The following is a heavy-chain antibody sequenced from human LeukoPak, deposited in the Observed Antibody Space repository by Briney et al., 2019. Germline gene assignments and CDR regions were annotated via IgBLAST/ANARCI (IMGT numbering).Heavy chain of an antibody. CDR2: ISYDGSKK. CDR3: ARDRVPPASGVFTYYMDV. D-gene: IGHD3-10*01. V-gene: IGHV3-30*01. Sequence: PGRSLRLSCAASGFTFSSNAIHWVRQAPGKGLEWVAVISYDGSKKFYSDSVKGRFTISRDNSKNTLYLQMNSLRAEDTAVYSCARDRVPPASGVFTYYMDVWSKGTTVIVSS. CDR1: GFTFSSNA. J-gene: IGHJ6*03.